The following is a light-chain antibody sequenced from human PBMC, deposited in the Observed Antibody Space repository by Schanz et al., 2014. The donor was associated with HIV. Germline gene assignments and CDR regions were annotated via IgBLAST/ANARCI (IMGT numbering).Light chain of an antibody. CDR1: SSDVGSYDL. CDR2: DVT. J-gene: IGLJ2*01. V-gene: IGLV2-14*02. Sequence: QSVLTQPASVSGSPGQSITISCTGTSSDVGSYDLVSWYQQHPGKAPKLMIYDVTKRPSGVPDRFSGSKSGNTASLTVSGLQADDEADYYCSSYAGSNTVVFGGGTKLTVL. CDR3: SSYAGSNTVV.